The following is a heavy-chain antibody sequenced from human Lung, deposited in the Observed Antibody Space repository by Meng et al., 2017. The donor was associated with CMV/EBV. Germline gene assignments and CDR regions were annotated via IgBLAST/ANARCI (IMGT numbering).Heavy chain of an antibody. J-gene: IGHJ5*02. CDR3: ARGDYYDSSGYYLNFYWFDP. D-gene: IGHD3-22*01. CDR1: TGYY. V-gene: IGHV1-2*02. Sequence: TGYYMHWVRQATGQGLEWMGWINPNSGGTNYAQKFQGRVTMTRDTSISTAYMELSRLRSDNTAVYYCARGDYYDSSGYYLNFYWFDPWGQGTLVTVSS. CDR2: INPNSGGT.